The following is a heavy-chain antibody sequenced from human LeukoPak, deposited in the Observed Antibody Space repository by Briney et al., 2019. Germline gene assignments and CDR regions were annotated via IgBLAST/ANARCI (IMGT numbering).Heavy chain of an antibody. Sequence: ASVKVSCKVSGYTLTELSMHWVRQAPGKGLEWMGGFDPEDGETIYAQKFQGRVTMTEDTSTDTAYMELSSLRSEDTAVYYCATRYSGSQRGYGWFDPWGQGTLVTVSS. D-gene: IGHD1-26*01. CDR2: FDPEDGET. V-gene: IGHV1-24*01. J-gene: IGHJ5*02. CDR1: GYTLTELS. CDR3: ATRYSGSQRGYGWFDP.